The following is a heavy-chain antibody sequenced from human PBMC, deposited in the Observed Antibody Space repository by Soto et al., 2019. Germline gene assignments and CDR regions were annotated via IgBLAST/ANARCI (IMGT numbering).Heavy chain of an antibody. Sequence: QVHLQESGPGLVKPSETLSLTCTVSGGSVRSGRFYWSWIRQPPGKGLGWIVSIYYSGSTNYNPSIKSRVTISVDTSKNQFSLKLSSVPDADTAVYYCARDPSALVDYVTVNAFDIWDQGTMVTVSS. V-gene: IGHV4-61*01. CDR2: IYYSGST. J-gene: IGHJ3*02. CDR3: ARDPSALVDYVTVNAFDI. D-gene: IGHD3-10*02. CDR1: GGSVRSGRFY.